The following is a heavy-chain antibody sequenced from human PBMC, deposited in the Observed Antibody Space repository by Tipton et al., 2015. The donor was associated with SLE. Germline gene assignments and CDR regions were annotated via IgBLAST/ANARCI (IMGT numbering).Heavy chain of an antibody. CDR2: IWYDGSNK. J-gene: IGHJ6*03. CDR3: ARLAAGDYYMDV. CDR1: GFTFSSYG. V-gene: IGHV3-33*01. D-gene: IGHD6-13*01. Sequence: SLRLSCAASGFTFSSYGMHWVRQAPGKGLEWVAVIWYDGSNKYYADSVKGRFTISRDNSKNTLYLQMNSLRAEDTAVYYCARLAAGDYYMDVWGKGTTVTVSS.